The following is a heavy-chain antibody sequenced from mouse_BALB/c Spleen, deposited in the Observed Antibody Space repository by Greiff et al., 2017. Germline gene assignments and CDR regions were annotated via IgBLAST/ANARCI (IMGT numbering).Heavy chain of an antibody. V-gene: IGHV1S81*02. CDR3: ARGATVVDYAMDY. CDR2: INPSNGRT. D-gene: IGHD1-1*01. Sequence: VQLQQPGAELVKPGASVKLSCKASGYTFTSYWMHWVKQRPGQGLEWIGEINPSNGRTNYNEKFKSKATLTVDKSSSTAYMQLSSLTSEDSAVYYCARGATVVDYAMDYWGQGTSVTVSS. CDR1: GYTFTSYW. J-gene: IGHJ4*01.